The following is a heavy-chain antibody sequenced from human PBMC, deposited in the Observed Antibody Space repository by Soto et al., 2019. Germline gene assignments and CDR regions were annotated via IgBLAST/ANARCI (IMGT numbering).Heavy chain of an antibody. D-gene: IGHD3-9*01. CDR1: GFTFDDYG. V-gene: IGHV3-23*01. J-gene: IGHJ5*02. CDR3: AKDPILTTPPSFDP. Sequence: PGGSLRLSCAASGFTFDDYGMSWARQAPGKGLEWVSSISGRGDATYYADSVKGRFTISRDNSKNTLFLQMNSLGADDTAVYYSAKDPILTTPPSFDPWGQGTLVTVSS. CDR2: ISGRGDAT.